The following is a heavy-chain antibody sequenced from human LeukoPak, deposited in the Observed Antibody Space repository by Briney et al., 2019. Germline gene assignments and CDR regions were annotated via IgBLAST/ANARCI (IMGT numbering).Heavy chain of an antibody. CDR1: GGTFSSYA. J-gene: IGHJ4*02. CDR2: IIPIFGTA. CDR3: AREQCPNGGSCFFDY. V-gene: IGHV1-69*01. Sequence: ASVKVSCKASGGTFSSYAVSWVRQSPGRGLEWMGGIIPIFGTANYAQKFQGRVTITADESTSTAYMELSSLRSEDTAVYYCAREQCPNGGSCFFDYWGQGTLVTVSS. D-gene: IGHD2-15*01.